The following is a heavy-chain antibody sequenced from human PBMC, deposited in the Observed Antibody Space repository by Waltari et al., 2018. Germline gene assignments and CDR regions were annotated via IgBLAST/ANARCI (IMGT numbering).Heavy chain of an antibody. J-gene: IGHJ3*01. CDR2: ISYSGAT. CDR1: GVSITSTRHY. V-gene: IGHV4-39*01. D-gene: IGHD5-12*01. CDR3: ATYIGASIGTAAFDV. Sequence: QLHLQESGPGLVKPSETLSPPCSVSGVSITSTRHYWGWIRQPPGKGPEWTGTISYSGATYNNPSLKSRVTISVDTSKNQYSLKLTSVTAADTAVYYCATYIGASIGTAAFDVWGQGTMVTVSS.